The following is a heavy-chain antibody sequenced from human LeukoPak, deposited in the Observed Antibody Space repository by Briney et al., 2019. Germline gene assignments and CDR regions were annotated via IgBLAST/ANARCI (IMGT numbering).Heavy chain of an antibody. CDR2: ISGSGGST. V-gene: IGHV3-23*01. CDR1: GFTFSSYA. D-gene: IGHD3-9*01. J-gene: IGHJ5*02. CDR3: AKDSGYYDILTGYPGGDWFDL. Sequence: PGGSLRLSCAASGFTFSSYAMSWVRQPPGKGLEWVSAISGSGGSTYYADPVKGRFTISRDNSKNTLYLQMNSLRAEDTAVYYCAKDSGYYDILTGYPGGDWFDLRGQGTLVTVSS.